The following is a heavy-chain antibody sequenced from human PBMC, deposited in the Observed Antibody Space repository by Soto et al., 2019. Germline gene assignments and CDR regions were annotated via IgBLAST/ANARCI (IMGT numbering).Heavy chain of an antibody. CDR2: IGSSGNVI. CDR1: GFMIRSYE. D-gene: IGHD1-26*01. Sequence: EVQLVESGGGLVQPGGSLRLSCEASGFMIRSYEMNWVRQAPGKGLEWVAYIGSSGNVIYYADSVKGRFTISRDNAKNSPFLEMYSLRAEDTAVYYCTRVGSPEDYFDYWGQGTLVSVSP. V-gene: IGHV3-48*03. CDR3: TRVGSPEDYFDY. J-gene: IGHJ4*02.